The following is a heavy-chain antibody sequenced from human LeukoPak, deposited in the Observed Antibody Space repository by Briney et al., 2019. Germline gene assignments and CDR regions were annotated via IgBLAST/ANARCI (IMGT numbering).Heavy chain of an antibody. CDR3: AKDLYNWKTHYYYGMDV. Sequence: PGGSLRLSCVASGFTFDDYAMHWVRQAPGKGLEWVSGISWNSGSIGYADSVKGRFTISRDNAENSLYLQMNSLRAEDTALYYCAKDLYNWKTHYYYGMDVWGQGTTVTVSS. D-gene: IGHD1-20*01. V-gene: IGHV3-9*01. J-gene: IGHJ6*02. CDR2: ISWNSGSI. CDR1: GFTFDDYA.